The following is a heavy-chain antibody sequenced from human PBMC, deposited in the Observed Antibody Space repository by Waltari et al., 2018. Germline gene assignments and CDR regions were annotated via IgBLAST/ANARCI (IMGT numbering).Heavy chain of an antibody. Sequence: QVQLQQSGPGLVKPSQTLSLTCAISGDSVSSNSATWNWIRQSPSRGLEWLGRTYYRTKWYNDYTVSVQSRITFNPYTSKNQFSLHLNSVTPEDTAVYYCAGGARGMGVWGQGTTVTVSS. CDR1: GDSVSSNSAT. CDR3: AGGARGMGV. D-gene: IGHD5-12*01. J-gene: IGHJ6*02. CDR2: TYYRTKWYN. V-gene: IGHV6-1*01.